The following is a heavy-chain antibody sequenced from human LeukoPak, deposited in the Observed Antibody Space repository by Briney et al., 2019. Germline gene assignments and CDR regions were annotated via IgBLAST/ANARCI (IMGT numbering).Heavy chain of an antibody. V-gene: IGHV1-2*02. CDR2: IHPNSGGT. Sequence: GASVKVSCKASGYTFTGYYMHWVRQAPGQGLEWMGWIHPNSGGTNYAQKFQGRVTMTRDTSISTAYMELSRLRSDDTAVYYCARSQQQLVPGDVDYWGQGTLVTVSS. CDR3: ARSQQQLVPGDVDY. J-gene: IGHJ4*02. CDR1: GYTFTGYY. D-gene: IGHD6-13*01.